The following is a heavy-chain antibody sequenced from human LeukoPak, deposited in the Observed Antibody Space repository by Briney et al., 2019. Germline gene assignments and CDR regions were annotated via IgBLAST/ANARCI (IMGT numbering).Heavy chain of an antibody. Sequence: ASVKVSCKASGYTFTSYGISWVRQAPGQGLEWMGWINPNSGGTNYAQKFQGRVTMTRDTSISTAYMELSRLRSDDTAVYYCARVIVATRGAFDIWGQGTMVTVSS. CDR2: INPNSGGT. CDR1: GYTFTSYG. CDR3: ARVIVATRGAFDI. J-gene: IGHJ3*02. D-gene: IGHD5-12*01. V-gene: IGHV1-2*02.